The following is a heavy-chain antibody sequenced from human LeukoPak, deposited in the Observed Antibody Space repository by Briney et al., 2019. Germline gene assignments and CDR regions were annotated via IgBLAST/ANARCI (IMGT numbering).Heavy chain of an antibody. CDR3: ARLDYYGSSYYFDY. D-gene: IGHD3-10*01. V-gene: IGHV5-51*01. Sequence: GESLKISCKGSGYSFSIYWIGWVRQMPGKGLEWMGIIYPDDSDTRYSPSFQGQVTISADKSISTAFLQWSSLEASDTAMYYCARLDYYGSSYYFDYWGQGTLVTVSS. J-gene: IGHJ4*02. CDR2: IYPDDSDT. CDR1: GYSFSIYW.